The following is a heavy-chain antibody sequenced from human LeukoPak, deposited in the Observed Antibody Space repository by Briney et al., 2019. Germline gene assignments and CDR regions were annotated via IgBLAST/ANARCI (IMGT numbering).Heavy chain of an antibody. CDR3: ARAPVATMADY. J-gene: IGHJ4*02. CDR1: GFTFSDYY. D-gene: IGHD5-12*01. Sequence: PGGSLRLSCAASGFTFSDYYMSWICQAPGKGLEWVSYISSSSSYTNYADSVKGRFTISRDNAKNSLYLQMNSLGAEDTAVYYCARAPVATMADYWGQGTLVTVSS. V-gene: IGHV3-11*06. CDR2: ISSSSSYT.